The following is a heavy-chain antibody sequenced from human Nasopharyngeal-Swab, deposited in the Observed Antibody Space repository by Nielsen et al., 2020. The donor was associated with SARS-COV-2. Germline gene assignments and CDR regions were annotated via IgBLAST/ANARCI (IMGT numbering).Heavy chain of an antibody. D-gene: IGHD3-10*01. CDR3: AKTYYYGSGRTIWFDP. CDR2: IYPGDSTT. V-gene: IGHV5-51*01. Sequence: GESLKISCQGSGYSFSTYWIGWVRQMPGKGLEWMGIIYPGDSTTKYRPSFQGQVTISADKSISTAYLQWSSLKASDTAMYYCAKTYYYGSGRTIWFDPWGQGTFVTVSS. CDR1: GYSFSTYW. J-gene: IGHJ5*02.